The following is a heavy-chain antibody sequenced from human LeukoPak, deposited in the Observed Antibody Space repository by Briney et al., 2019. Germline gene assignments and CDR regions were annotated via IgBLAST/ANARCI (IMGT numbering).Heavy chain of an antibody. D-gene: IGHD2-15*01. Sequence: GESLKISCKGSGYSFTSYWIGWVRQMPGKGLEWMGIIYPGDSDTRYSPSFQGQVTISTDKSISTAYLQWSSLKASDTAMYYCARRGYCSGGSCFKQAFDIWGQGTMVTVSS. CDR2: IYPGDSDT. V-gene: IGHV5-51*01. CDR3: ARRGYCSGGSCFKQAFDI. J-gene: IGHJ3*02. CDR1: GYSFTSYW.